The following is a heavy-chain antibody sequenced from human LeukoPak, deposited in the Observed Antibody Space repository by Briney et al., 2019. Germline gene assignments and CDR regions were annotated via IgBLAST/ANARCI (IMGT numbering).Heavy chain of an antibody. D-gene: IGHD5-24*01. CDR1: GGSFSGYY. CDR2: INHSGST. V-gene: IGHV4-34*01. Sequence: SETLSLTCALYGGSFSGYYWTWSRHPPGRGLEWIGEINHSGSTNYNPSLKSPVTISVDTSKSQFSLNLNSVTAADKAMYYCARGRDPYWGQGTLVTVSS. CDR3: ARGRDPY. J-gene: IGHJ4*02.